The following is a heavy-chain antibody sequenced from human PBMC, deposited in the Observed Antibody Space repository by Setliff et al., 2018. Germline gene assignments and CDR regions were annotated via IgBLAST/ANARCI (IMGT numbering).Heavy chain of an antibody. V-gene: IGHV3-7*01. CDR1: GFTFSTYW. J-gene: IGHJ3*02. CDR3: ARVLSRDAHNSRHADAFDI. CDR2: IKQDGSEK. Sequence: GGSLRLSCAASGFTFSTYWMSWVRQAPGKGLEWVANIKQDGSEKYYVDSVKGRFTISRGNAKNSLYLQMNSLTAEDTAVFYYARVLSRDAHNSRHADAFDIWGQGTMVTV. D-gene: IGHD2-2*01.